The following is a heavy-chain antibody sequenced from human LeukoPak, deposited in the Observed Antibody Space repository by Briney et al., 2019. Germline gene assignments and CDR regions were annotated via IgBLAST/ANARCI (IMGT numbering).Heavy chain of an antibody. CDR3: ARAPGAALD. D-gene: IGHD2-15*01. V-gene: IGHV4-34*01. J-gene: IGHJ4*02. Sequence: SETLSLTCAVYGGSFSGYYWCWIRQPPGKGLEWIGEINHSGSTNYNPSLKSRVTVSLDTSKNQFSLKLSSVTAADTAVYYCARAPGAALDWGQGTLVTVSS. CDR2: INHSGST. CDR1: GGSFSGYY.